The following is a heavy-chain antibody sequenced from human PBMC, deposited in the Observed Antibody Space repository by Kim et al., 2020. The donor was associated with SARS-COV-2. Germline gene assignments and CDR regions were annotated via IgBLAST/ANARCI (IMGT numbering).Heavy chain of an antibody. CDR3: ARDDTITLVRGVFKY. CDR1: GFPFSNYA. Sequence: GGSLRLSCAVSGFPFSNYAMTWVRQAPGKGLEWVSVSSPSGDSTYYADSVRGRFTISRDNSKNTLYLQMNSLRADDTAVYYCARDDTITLVRGVFKYWGQGTLVTVSS. CDR2: SSPSGDST. V-gene: IGHV3-23*01. D-gene: IGHD3-10*01. J-gene: IGHJ4*02.